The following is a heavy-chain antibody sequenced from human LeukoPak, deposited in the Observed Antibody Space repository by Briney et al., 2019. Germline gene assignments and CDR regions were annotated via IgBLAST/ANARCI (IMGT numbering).Heavy chain of an antibody. D-gene: IGHD5-18*01. CDR2: IIPIFGTA. CDR1: GGTFSSYA. Sequence: GSSVKVSCKASGGTFSSYAISWVRQAPGQGLEWMGGIIPIFGTANYAQKLQGRVTMTTDTSTSTAYMELSSLRSDDTAVYYCARDGDSYGYYYYGMDVWGQGTTVTVSS. J-gene: IGHJ6*02. CDR3: ARDGDSYGYYYYGMDV. V-gene: IGHV1-69*05.